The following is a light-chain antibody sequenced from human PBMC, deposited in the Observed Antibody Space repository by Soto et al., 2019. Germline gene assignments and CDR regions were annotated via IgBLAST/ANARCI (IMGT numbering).Light chain of an antibody. Sequence: EIVLTQSPGTLSLSPGERATLSCRASQSVSSGHLAWYQQKPGQAPRLLIYGASTRATGIPTRFSGSGSGRQFTLTISSLQSEDFAVYYCQQYNNWPQTFGQGTKVDIK. CDR2: GAS. V-gene: IGKV3-15*01. J-gene: IGKJ1*01. CDR3: QQYNNWPQT. CDR1: QSVSSGH.